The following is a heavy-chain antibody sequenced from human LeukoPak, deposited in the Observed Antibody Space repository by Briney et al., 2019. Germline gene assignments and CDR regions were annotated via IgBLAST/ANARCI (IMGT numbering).Heavy chain of an antibody. J-gene: IGHJ5*02. CDR1: GGTFSSYA. CDR2: IIPIFGTA. V-gene: IGHV1-69*01. CDR3: ARDGTYCGGDCYSREVISSWFDP. D-gene: IGHD2-21*02. Sequence: SVKLSCKASGGTFSSYAISWVRQAPGQGLEWMGGIIPIFGTANYAQKFQGRVTITADESTSTAYMELSSLRSEDTAVYYCARDGTYCGGDCYSREVISSWFDPWGQGTLVTVSS.